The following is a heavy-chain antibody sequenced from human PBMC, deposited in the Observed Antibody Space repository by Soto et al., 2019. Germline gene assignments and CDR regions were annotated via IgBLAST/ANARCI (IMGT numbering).Heavy chain of an antibody. CDR3: ARDHHPIAVAGGDYYYYGMDV. J-gene: IGHJ6*02. CDR2: IYYSGST. CDR1: GGSISSYY. D-gene: IGHD6-19*01. V-gene: IGHV4-59*01. Sequence: PSETLSLTCTVSGGSISSYYWSRIRQPPGKGLEWIGYIYYSGSTSYNPSLKSRVTISVDTSKNQFSLKLSSVTAADTAVYYCARDHHPIAVAGGDYYYYGMDVWGQGTTVTVSS.